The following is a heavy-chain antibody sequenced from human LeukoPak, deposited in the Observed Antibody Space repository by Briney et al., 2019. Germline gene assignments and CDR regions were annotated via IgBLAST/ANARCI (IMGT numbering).Heavy chain of an antibody. Sequence: GGSLRLSCAASGLTFSSHWMHWVRQAPGKGLVWVSRITNDGSSTTYADSVKGRFTISRNNAKNSLFLQMNSLRAEDTAVYYCARGDRVGVTTGHFDYWGQGTLVTVSS. V-gene: IGHV3-74*01. CDR2: ITNDGSST. CDR1: GLTFSSHW. D-gene: IGHD1-26*01. CDR3: ARGDRVGVTTGHFDY. J-gene: IGHJ4*02.